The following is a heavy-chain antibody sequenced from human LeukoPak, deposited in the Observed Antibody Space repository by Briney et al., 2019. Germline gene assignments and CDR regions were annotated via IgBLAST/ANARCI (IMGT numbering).Heavy chain of an antibody. V-gene: IGHV4-59*01. CDR2: VFYTGSF. CDR3: ARGPPPDFDY. Sequence: SETLSLTCAVSGGSLSGSYWSWIRQFPGKGLEWIGFVFYTGSFNYSPSLKSRVRISVDTSRNQFSLKLSSVTAADTAVYYCARGPPPDFDYWGQGTLVTVSS. CDR1: GGSLSGSY. J-gene: IGHJ4*02.